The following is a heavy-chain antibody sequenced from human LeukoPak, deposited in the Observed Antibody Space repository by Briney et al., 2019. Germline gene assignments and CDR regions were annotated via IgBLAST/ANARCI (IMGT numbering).Heavy chain of an antibody. CDR3: ARTLYSGSSTYYFDY. V-gene: IGHV3-66*01. J-gene: IGHJ4*02. CDR1: GFTVSSNY. Sequence: GSLRLSCAASGFTVSSNYMSWVRQAPGKGLEWVSVIYSGGSTYYADSVKGRFTISRDNSKNTLYLQMNSLRAEDTAVYYCARTLYSGSSTYYFDYWGQGTLVTVSS. D-gene: IGHD1-26*01. CDR2: IYSGGST.